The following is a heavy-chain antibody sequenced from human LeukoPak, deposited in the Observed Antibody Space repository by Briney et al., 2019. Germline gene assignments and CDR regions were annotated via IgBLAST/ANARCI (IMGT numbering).Heavy chain of an antibody. CDR3: ARHLSGVSGYTYGRGIDC. CDR2: ITWDGGST. V-gene: IGHV3-43*01. Sequence: GGSLRLSCAASGFTFDDYTMHWVRQAPGKGLEWVSLITWDGGSTYYADSVKGRFTISRDNAKKSLYLQVNSLRAEDTALYYCARHLSGVSGYTYGRGIDCWGQGTLVTVSS. J-gene: IGHJ4*02. D-gene: IGHD5-18*01. CDR1: GFTFDDYT.